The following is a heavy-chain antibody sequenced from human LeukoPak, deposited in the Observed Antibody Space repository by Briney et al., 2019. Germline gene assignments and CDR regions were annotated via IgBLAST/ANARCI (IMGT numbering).Heavy chain of an antibody. CDR2: INPNSGGT. Sequence: ASVKVSCKASGYTFTNYYMHWVRQAPGQGLEWMGWINPNSGGTNYAQKFQGRVTMTRDTSISTAYMELSRLRSDDTAVYYCARDFNYYDSSGYYGEVNWFDPWGQGTLVTVSS. V-gene: IGHV1-2*02. CDR3: ARDFNYYDSSGYYGEVNWFDP. CDR1: GYTFTNYY. J-gene: IGHJ5*02. D-gene: IGHD3-22*01.